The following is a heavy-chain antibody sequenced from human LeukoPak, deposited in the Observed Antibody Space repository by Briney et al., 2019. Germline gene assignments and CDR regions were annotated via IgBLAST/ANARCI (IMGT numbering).Heavy chain of an antibody. CDR2: IIPIFGTA. D-gene: IGHD1-26*01. CDR3: ARVGIVGATPERD. V-gene: IGHV1-69*13. Sequence: EASVKVSCKASGGTFSSYAISWVRQAPGQGLEWMGGIIPIFGTANYAQKFQGRVTITADGSTSTAYMELRSLRSDDTAVYYCARVGIVGATPERDWGQGTLVTVSS. J-gene: IGHJ4*02. CDR1: GGTFSSYA.